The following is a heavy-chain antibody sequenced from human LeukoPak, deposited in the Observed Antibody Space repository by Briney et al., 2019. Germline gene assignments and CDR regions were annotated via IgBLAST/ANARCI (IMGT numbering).Heavy chain of an antibody. CDR1: GYTFTSYA. J-gene: IGHJ5*02. V-gene: IGHV1-8*02. Sequence: GASVKVFCRASGYTFTSYAMHWVRQAPGQRLEWMGWNNPNSGNTGYAQKFQGRVTMTRNTSVSTAYMELSSLRSEDTAVYYCARGGGSSWYLNWFDPWGQGTLVTVSS. CDR3: ARGGGSSWYLNWFDP. D-gene: IGHD6-13*01. CDR2: NNPNSGNT.